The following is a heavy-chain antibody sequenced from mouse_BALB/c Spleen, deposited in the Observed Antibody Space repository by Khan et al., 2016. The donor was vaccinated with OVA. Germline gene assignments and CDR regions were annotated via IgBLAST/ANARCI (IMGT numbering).Heavy chain of an antibody. V-gene: IGHV3-1*02. CDR3: ARDGNYMDY. CDR1: GYSITSGYS. D-gene: IGHD2-1*01. Sequence: EVQLQESGPDLVKPSQSLSLTCTVTGYSITSGYSWHWIRQFPGNKLEWMAYIYFSGSINYSPSLKSRISVTRDTSKNQFFLQLNSVTTDDTATYYCARDGNYMDYWGQGTSVTVSS. CDR2: IYFSGSI. J-gene: IGHJ4*01.